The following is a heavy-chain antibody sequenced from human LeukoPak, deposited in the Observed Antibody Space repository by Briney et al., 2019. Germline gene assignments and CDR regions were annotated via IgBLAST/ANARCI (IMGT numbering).Heavy chain of an antibody. V-gene: IGHV4-61*01. CDR1: GGSVSSGSYY. D-gene: IGHD5-18*01. Sequence: SETLSLTCTVSGGSVSSGSYYWSWIWQPPGKGLEWIGYIYYSGSTNYNPSLKSRVTISVGTSKNQFSLKLSSVTAADTAVYYCARASGYSYGDPYDPWGQGTLVTVSS. J-gene: IGHJ5*02. CDR2: IYYSGST. CDR3: ARASGYSYGDPYDP.